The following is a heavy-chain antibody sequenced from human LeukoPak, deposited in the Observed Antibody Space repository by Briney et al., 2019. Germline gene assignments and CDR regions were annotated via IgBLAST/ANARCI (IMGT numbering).Heavy chain of an antibody. CDR1: GFTVSSNY. D-gene: IGHD3-16*01. CDR3: ARERGSYSFDC. Sequence: GGSLRLSCAASGFTVSSNYMSWVRQAPGKGLEWVSVIYSGGSTYYADSVKGRFTISRDNSKNTLYLQMNSLRAEDTAVYYCARERGSYSFDCWGQGTLVTVSS. V-gene: IGHV3-66*01. CDR2: IYSGGST. J-gene: IGHJ4*02.